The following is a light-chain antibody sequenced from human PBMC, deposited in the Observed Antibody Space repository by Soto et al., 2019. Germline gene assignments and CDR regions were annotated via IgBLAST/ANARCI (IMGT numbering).Light chain of an antibody. CDR2: DAS. CDR3: QQYETFSGT. Sequence: DMQMTQSPSTLSASVGDTVTVTCRASQSVSGWLAWYQQKPGEAPKLLIYDASALPRRVPSRFSGSGSGTKFTLTIASLQPDDFATYYCQQYETFSGTFGPGTKVDIK. V-gene: IGKV1-5*01. J-gene: IGKJ1*01. CDR1: QSVSGW.